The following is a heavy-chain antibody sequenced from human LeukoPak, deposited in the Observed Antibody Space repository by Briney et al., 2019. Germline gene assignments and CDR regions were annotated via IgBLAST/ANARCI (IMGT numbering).Heavy chain of an antibody. J-gene: IGHJ4*02. CDR3: AKDFSPSGDSYFDY. CDR2: ISYDGSNK. D-gene: IGHD4-17*01. V-gene: IGHV3-30*18. CDR1: GFTFSSYG. Sequence: GGSLRLSCAASGFTFSSYGMHWVRQAPGKGLEWVAVISYDGSNKYYADSVRGRFTISRDNSKNTLYLQMNSLRAEDTAVYYCAKDFSPSGDSYFDYWGQGTLVTVSS.